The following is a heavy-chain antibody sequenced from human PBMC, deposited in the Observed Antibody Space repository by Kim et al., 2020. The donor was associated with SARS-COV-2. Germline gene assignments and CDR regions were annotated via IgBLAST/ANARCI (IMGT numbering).Heavy chain of an antibody. Sequence: SETLSLTCAVYGGSFSDYYWSWIRQPPEKGLEWIGEINHSGSTNYNSSLKSRVSISVDTSKNQFSLKLSSVTAADTAVYYCARVGSCSSAGCYCVDSSCGYFDFWGQGSLVTVSS. CDR1: GGSFSDYY. CDR2: INHSGST. J-gene: IGHJ4*02. D-gene: IGHD2-2*01. CDR3: ARVGSCSSAGCYCVDSSCGYFDF. V-gene: IGHV4-34*01.